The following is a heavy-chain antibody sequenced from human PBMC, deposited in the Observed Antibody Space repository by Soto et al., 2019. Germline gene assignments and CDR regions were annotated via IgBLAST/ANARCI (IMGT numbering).Heavy chain of an antibody. D-gene: IGHD3-3*01. V-gene: IGHV4-59*01. Sequence: SETLSLTCIVSGGSITSDHWSWIRQFPGKVLEWIGYIYYTGSTNYNPSLKGRVTMSVDTSRDQVSLRLRSVTRADTAVYYCARDQDDFRSGSYYYAMEVWGQGTKVTVSS. CDR2: IYYTGST. CDR1: GGSITSDH. CDR3: ARDQDDFRSGSYYYAMEV. J-gene: IGHJ6*02.